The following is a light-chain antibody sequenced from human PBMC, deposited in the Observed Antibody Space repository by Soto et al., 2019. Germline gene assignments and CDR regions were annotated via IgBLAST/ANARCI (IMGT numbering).Light chain of an antibody. J-gene: IGLJ3*02. Sequence: QSVLTQSPSVSAAPGQNVTISCSGSSSNIEKNFVSWYQQVPGRAPRLLIFDNNRRPSGTPDRLSGSKSGTSATLDITGLQTGDEADYYCATWDSSLSAVLFGGGTQLTVL. V-gene: IGLV1-51*01. CDR1: SSNIEKNF. CDR2: DNN. CDR3: ATWDSSLSAVL.